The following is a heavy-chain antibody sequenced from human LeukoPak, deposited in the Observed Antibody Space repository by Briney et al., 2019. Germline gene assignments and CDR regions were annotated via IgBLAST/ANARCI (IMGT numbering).Heavy chain of an antibody. CDR3: ARVRAAAGTRELDY. V-gene: IGHV1-2*04. Sequence: ASVKVSCKASGYTFTGYYMHWVRQAPGQGLEWVGWINPNSGGTNYAQKFQGWVTMTRDTSISTAYMELSRLRSDDTAVYYCARVRAAAGTRELDYWGQGTLVTVSS. D-gene: IGHD6-13*01. CDR1: GYTFTGYY. J-gene: IGHJ4*02. CDR2: INPNSGGT.